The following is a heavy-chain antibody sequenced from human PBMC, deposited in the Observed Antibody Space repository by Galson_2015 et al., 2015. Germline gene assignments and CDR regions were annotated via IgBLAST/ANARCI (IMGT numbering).Heavy chain of an antibody. CDR3: ARHYTATDALDI. V-gene: IGHV5-10-1*01. J-gene: IGHJ3*02. Sequence: QSGAEVKKPGESLRISCKGSGYNFVSYWISWVRQMPGKGLEWMGRIDPRDSYSNYSPSFQGHVTISADKSINTAYLQWNSLRASDTAMYYCARHYTATDALDIWGQGTMVTVSS. D-gene: IGHD3-10*01. CDR1: GYNFVSYW. CDR2: IDPRDSYS.